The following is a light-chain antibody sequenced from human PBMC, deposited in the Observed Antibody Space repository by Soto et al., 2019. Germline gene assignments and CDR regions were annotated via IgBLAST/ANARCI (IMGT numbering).Light chain of an antibody. CDR1: SSDVGGYNY. CDR3: SSYAGSNNSV. J-gene: IGLJ1*01. Sequence: QSALTQPPSASGSPGQSVTISCTGTSSDVGGYNYVSWYQQHPGKAPKLMIYEVSKRPSGVPDRFSGSKSGNTASLTVSGIQDEDEADYYCSSYAGSNNSVFGTGTKVTVL. V-gene: IGLV2-8*01. CDR2: EVS.